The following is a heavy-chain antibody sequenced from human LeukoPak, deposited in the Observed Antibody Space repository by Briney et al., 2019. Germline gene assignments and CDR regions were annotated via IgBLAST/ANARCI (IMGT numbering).Heavy chain of an antibody. V-gene: IGHV4-59*08. CDR3: ARQYSSSSYYFDY. Sequence: PSETLSLTCTVSGGSISTYYWSWIRHPPGKGLEWIGYIYYSGRTNYNPSLKSRVTISIDTSKNQFFLKLSSVTAADTAVYYCARQYSSSSYYFDYWGQGTLVTVSP. CDR2: IYYSGRT. J-gene: IGHJ4*02. D-gene: IGHD6-13*01. CDR1: GGSISTYY.